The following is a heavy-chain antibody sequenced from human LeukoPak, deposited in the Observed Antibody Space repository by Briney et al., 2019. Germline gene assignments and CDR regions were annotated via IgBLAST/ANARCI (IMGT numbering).Heavy chain of an antibody. CDR3: AKGKINHNGAFDA. D-gene: IGHD2-8*01. Sequence: GGSVRLSCAGSGFSFGSYPMSWVRQAPGMGLEWVSSISDFVDNTYYADSVKGRFTISRDNSEKSLYLQMSSLRVEDTAVYYCAKGKINHNGAFDAWGQGTRVTVSS. J-gene: IGHJ3*01. V-gene: IGHV3-23*01. CDR2: ISDFVDNT. CDR1: GFSFGSYP.